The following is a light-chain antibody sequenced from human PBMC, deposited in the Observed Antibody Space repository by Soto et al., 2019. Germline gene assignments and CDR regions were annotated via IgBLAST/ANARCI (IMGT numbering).Light chain of an antibody. J-gene: IGKJ5*01. Sequence: DIQMTQSPSTLSASVVSRVTITCRASQSISSWLAWYQQKPGKAPKLLIYAASSLQSGVPSRFSGSGSGTDFTLTISSLQPEDFATYYCQQANSFPITFGQGTRLEI. V-gene: IGKV1-12*01. CDR1: QSISSW. CDR3: QQANSFPIT. CDR2: AAS.